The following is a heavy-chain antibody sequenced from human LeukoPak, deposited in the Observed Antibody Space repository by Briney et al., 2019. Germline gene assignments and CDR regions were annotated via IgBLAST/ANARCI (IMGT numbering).Heavy chain of an antibody. CDR3: TRERYSYGYAGDY. CDR2: IRSKAYGGTK. Sequence: PGGSLRLSCAASGFTFCDLTMGWVRQAPGKGLEWVGFIRSKAYGGTKEYAASVKGRFTISRDDNKSIAYLLMNSLKTEDTAVYYCTRERYSYGYAGDYWGQGTLVTVSS. CDR1: GFTFCDLT. D-gene: IGHD5-18*01. J-gene: IGHJ4*02. V-gene: IGHV3-49*04.